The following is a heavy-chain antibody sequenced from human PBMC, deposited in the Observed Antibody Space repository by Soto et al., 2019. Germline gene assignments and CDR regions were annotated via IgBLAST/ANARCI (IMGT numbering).Heavy chain of an antibody. Sequence: ASVKVSCKASGYTFTSYGISWVRQAPGQGLEWMGWISAYNGNTNYAQKLQGRVTMTTDTSTSTAYMELRSLRSDDTAVYYCVRVVVVAAPGGYYYGMDVWGQGTTVTVSS. CDR3: VRVVVVAAPGGYYYGMDV. CDR2: ISAYNGNT. V-gene: IGHV1-18*04. D-gene: IGHD2-15*01. CDR1: GYTFTSYG. J-gene: IGHJ6*02.